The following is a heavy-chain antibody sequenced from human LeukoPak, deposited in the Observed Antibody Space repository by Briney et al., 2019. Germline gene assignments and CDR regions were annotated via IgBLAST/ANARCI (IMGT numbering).Heavy chain of an antibody. V-gene: IGHV3-23*01. Sequence: GGSLRLSCAASGFTFSSYAMSWVRQAPGEGLEWVSAISGSGGSTYYADSVKGRFTISRDSSKNTLYLQMNSLRAVDTAVYYCAKGAVVPAATGAFDIWGQGTMVTVSS. D-gene: IGHD2-2*01. CDR1: GFTFSSYA. CDR3: AKGAVVPAATGAFDI. CDR2: ISGSGGST. J-gene: IGHJ3*02.